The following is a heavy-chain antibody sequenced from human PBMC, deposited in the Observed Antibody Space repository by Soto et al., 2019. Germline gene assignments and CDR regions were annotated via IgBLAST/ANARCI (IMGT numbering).Heavy chain of an antibody. D-gene: IGHD5-18*01. Sequence: WGSLRLSCAASGVTFDDYALHWVRQAPGEGLEWVSLISWDGGSTYFADSVKGRFTISRDNSKNSLYLQMNSLRAEDTALYYCAKDTDVSKTWIQLWSLPSYYYYYGMDVWGQGTTVTVSS. V-gene: IGHV3-43D*04. CDR1: GVTFDDYA. CDR3: AKDTDVSKTWIQLWSLPSYYYYYGMDV. J-gene: IGHJ6*02. CDR2: ISWDGGST.